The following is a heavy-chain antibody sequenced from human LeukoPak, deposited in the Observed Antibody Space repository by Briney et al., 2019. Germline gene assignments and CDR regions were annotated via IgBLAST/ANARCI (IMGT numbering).Heavy chain of an antibody. CDR2: IYYSGST. D-gene: IGHD1-26*01. CDR3: ARDGVGATTNYYYGMDV. CDR1: GGSISSYY. V-gene: IGHV4-59*01. Sequence: SETLSLTCTVSGGSISSYYWSWIRQPPGKGLEWIGYIYYSGSTNYNPSLKSRVTISVDTSKNQFSLKLSSVTAADTAVYYCARDGVGATTNYYYGMDVWGQGTTVTVSS. J-gene: IGHJ6*02.